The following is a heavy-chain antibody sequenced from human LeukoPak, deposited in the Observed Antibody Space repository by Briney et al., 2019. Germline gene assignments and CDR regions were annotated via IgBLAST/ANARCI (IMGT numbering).Heavy chain of an antibody. CDR3: ARMYSSSWLFRDDALDI. V-gene: IGHV1-69*13. CDR1: GGTFSSYA. Sequence: SVKVSCKASGGTFSSYAISWVRQAPGQGLEWMGGIIPIFGTANYAQKFQGRVTITADESTSTAYMELSSLRSEDTAVYYCARMYSSSWLFRDDALDIWGQGTMVTVSS. D-gene: IGHD6-13*01. J-gene: IGHJ3*02. CDR2: IIPIFGTA.